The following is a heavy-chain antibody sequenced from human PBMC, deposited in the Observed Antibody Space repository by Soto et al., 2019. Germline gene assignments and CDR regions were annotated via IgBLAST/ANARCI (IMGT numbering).Heavy chain of an antibody. V-gene: IGHV3-7*03. CDR3: AKGGHIDF. D-gene: IGHD3-16*01. CDR1: GFSFSTYW. Sequence: PGGSLRLSCVASGFSFSTYWMSWVRQVPGTGLEWVANIKADGSETHYVDSVRGRFTISRGNAKTSLYLQVNSLRAEDTAVYYCAKGGHIDFCGQGTLVTVSS. J-gene: IGHJ4*02. CDR2: IKADGSET.